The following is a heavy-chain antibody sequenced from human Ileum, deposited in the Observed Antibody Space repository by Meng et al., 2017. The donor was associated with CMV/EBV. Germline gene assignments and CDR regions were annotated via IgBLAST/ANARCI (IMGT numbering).Heavy chain of an antibody. CDR2: IYYSGST. CDR1: GGSISSSRYS. J-gene: IGHJ5*02. V-gene: IGHV4-39*07. D-gene: IGHD2-2*01. Sequence: VCGGSISSSRYSWGWIRQPPGKGLEWIGSIYYSGSTYYNPSLKSRVTISLDTSKNQFSLKLSSVTAADTAVYYCARERYQLRNWFDPWGQGTLVTVSS. CDR3: ARERYQLRNWFDP.